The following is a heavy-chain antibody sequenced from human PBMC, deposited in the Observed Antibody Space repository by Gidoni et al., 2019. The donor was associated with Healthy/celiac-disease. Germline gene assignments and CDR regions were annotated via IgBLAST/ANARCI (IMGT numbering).Heavy chain of an antibody. D-gene: IGHD2-2*01. Sequence: QVQLVESGGGVVQPGRSLRLSCAASGFTFSSYGMHWVRQAPGKGLEWVAVISYDGSNKYYADSVKGRFTISRDNSKNTLYLQMNSLRAEDTAVYYCAKDRGVVVPAAIIARWFDPWGQGTLVTVSS. J-gene: IGHJ5*02. CDR3: AKDRGVVVPAAIIARWFDP. V-gene: IGHV3-30*18. CDR2: ISYDGSNK. CDR1: GFTFSSYG.